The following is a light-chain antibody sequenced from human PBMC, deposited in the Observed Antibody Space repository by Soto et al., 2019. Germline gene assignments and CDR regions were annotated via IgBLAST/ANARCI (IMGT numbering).Light chain of an antibody. Sequence: DIQMTQSPSTLSASVGDRVTITCRASQSISSWLAWYQQKPGKAPNLLIYKASSLESGVPSRFSGRGSGTEFTLTISSLHPDDFPTYYCQQYNSYPLTFGGGTKVEIK. CDR1: QSISSW. V-gene: IGKV1-5*03. CDR2: KAS. J-gene: IGKJ4*01. CDR3: QQYNSYPLT.